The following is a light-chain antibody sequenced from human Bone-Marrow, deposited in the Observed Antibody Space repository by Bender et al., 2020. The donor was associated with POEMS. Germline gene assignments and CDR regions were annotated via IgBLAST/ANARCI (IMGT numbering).Light chain of an antibody. CDR2: SNN. CDR1: NFGNNA. V-gene: IGLV1-44*01. Sequence: NFGNNAANWYQHVPGTAPKLLIYSNNQRPSGVPDRFSASTSGTSASLAISGLHSDYEADYYCSSWDDSLNGWVFGGGTKLTVL. J-gene: IGLJ3*02. CDR3: SSWDDSLNGWV.